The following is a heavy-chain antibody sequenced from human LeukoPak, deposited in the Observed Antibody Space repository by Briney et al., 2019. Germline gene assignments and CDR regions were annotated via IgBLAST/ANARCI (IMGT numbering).Heavy chain of an antibody. CDR1: GGSFSGYY. D-gene: IGHD3-22*01. Sequence: PSETLSLTCAVYGGSFSGYYWSWIRQPPGKGLEWIGEINHSGSTNYNPSLKSRVTISVDTSKNQFSLKLSSVTAADTAVYYCASEDYYDSSGYYYGGWGQGTLVTVSS. CDR2: INHSGST. V-gene: IGHV4-34*01. CDR3: ASEDYYDSSGYYYGG. J-gene: IGHJ4*02.